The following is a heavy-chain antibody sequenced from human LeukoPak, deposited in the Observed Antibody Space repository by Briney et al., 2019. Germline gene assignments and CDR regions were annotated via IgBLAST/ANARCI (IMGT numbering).Heavy chain of an antibody. V-gene: IGHV4-61*01. Sequence: KPSETLSLTCTVSGGSVSSGTYYWSWIRQPPGKGLDWIGYIHYSGSTNYSPSLKSRVTISVDTSKNQFSLKLSSVTAADTAVYYCARVPGGGTAANWGQGTMVTVSS. CDR1: GGSVSSGTYY. CDR3: ARVPGGGTAAN. D-gene: IGHD1-7*01. CDR2: IHYSGST. J-gene: IGHJ3*01.